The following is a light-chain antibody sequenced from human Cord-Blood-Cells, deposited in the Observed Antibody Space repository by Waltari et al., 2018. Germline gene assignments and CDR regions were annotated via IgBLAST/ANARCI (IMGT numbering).Light chain of an antibody. CDR3: QAWDSSTVV. CDR1: KLGDKY. Sequence: SYELTQPPSVSVSPGQPASITCSGDKLGDKYACWYQQKPGQSPVLVIYQDSKRPSGIPERFSCSNSWNTATLTISGTQAMDEADYYCQAWDSSTVVFGGGTKLTVL. V-gene: IGLV3-1*01. CDR2: QDS. J-gene: IGLJ2*01.